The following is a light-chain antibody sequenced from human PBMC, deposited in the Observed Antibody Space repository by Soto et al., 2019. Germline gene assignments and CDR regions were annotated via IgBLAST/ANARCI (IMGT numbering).Light chain of an antibody. CDR1: QSVGSN. CDR2: GAS. CDR3: QQYNNWPPLT. J-gene: IGKJ4*01. V-gene: IGKV3-15*01. Sequence: EIVMTQSPATLSVSPGERATLSCRASQSVGSNLAWYQQKPGQAPRLLIYGASTRATGIPARFSGSGSGTEFTLTISRLQSEGFAVYYCQQYNNWPPLTFGGGTKVEIK.